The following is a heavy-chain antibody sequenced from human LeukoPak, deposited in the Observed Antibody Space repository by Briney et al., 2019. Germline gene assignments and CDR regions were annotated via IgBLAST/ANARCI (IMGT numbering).Heavy chain of an antibody. CDR1: GGSISSSNYY. J-gene: IGHJ4*02. CDR3: ARSIGYSSGWYGGRNLYFDY. Sequence: SETLSLTCSVSGGSISSSNYYWSWIRQPAGKGLEWIGRIYTSESTNYNPSLKSRVTISVDTSRNQFSLKLSSVTAADTAVYYCARSIGYSSGWYGGRNLYFDYWGQGTLVTVSS. V-gene: IGHV4-61*02. D-gene: IGHD6-19*01. CDR2: IYTSEST.